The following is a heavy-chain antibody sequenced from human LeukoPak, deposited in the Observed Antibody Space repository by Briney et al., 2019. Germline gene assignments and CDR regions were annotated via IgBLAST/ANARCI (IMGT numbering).Heavy chain of an antibody. J-gene: IGHJ4*02. CDR2: ISSSSSII. Sequence: GGSLRLSCAASGFTFSSYSMNWVRQAPGKGLEWVSYISSSSSIIYYADSVKGRFTISRDNAKNSLYLQMNSLRAEDTAVYYCARANYGSGYVFDYWGQGTLVTVSS. V-gene: IGHV3-48*01. CDR3: ARANYGSGYVFDY. D-gene: IGHD3-10*01. CDR1: GFTFSSYS.